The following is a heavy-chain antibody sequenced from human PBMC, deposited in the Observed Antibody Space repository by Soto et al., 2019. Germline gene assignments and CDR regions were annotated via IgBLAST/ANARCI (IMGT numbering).Heavy chain of an antibody. Sequence: EVQVLQSGGGLGQPGGSLRLSCAAGGFTFRDYAMSWVRQAPGKGLEWVSTLSGSLNSAFYADSVKGRFTISRDRSDNNLYLQMNILRDEDTAVYYCERDAVFPDFGVIKHVFDIWGQGTLVTVSS. D-gene: IGHD3-3*01. CDR1: GFTFRDYA. CDR3: ERDAVFPDFGVIKHVFDI. V-gene: IGHV3-23*01. CDR2: LSGSLNSA. J-gene: IGHJ3*02.